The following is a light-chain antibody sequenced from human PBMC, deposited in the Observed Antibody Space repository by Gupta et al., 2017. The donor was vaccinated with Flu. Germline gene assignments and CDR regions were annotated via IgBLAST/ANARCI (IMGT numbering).Light chain of an antibody. Sequence: QSPLPPPASVSGSPGKSSTISCTGTSSDVGSYNRVAWYQQHPGKAPKLMNYEGSKRPSGLSKRFSGSKSGNTASLTIAGLQAEDEADYYCCSYAGSSTYWVFGGGTKLTVL. CDR1: SSDVGSYNR. V-gene: IGLV2-23*01. CDR3: CSYAGSSTYWV. J-gene: IGLJ3*02. CDR2: EGS.